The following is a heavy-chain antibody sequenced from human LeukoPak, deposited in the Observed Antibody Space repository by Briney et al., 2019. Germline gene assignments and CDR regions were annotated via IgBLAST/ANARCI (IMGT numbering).Heavy chain of an antibody. CDR2: IIPILGIA. D-gene: IGHD3-9*01. V-gene: IGHV1-69*04. CDR1: GGTFSSYA. J-gene: IGHJ5*02. Sequence: SVKVSCKASGGTFSSYAISWVRQAPGQGLEWMGRIIPILGIANYAQKFQGRATITADKSTSTAYMELSSLRSEDTAVYYCARSPGYDILTGQEAGWFDPWGQGTLVTVSS. CDR3: ARSPGYDILTGQEAGWFDP.